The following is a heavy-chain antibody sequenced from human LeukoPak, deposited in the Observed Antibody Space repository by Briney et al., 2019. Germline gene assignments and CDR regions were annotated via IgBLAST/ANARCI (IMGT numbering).Heavy chain of an antibody. CDR3: AAAPIEMQQRGFDY. Sequence: SVKVSCKASGFTFTNSAMQWVRQARGQRLEWIGWIVVASGDTKYAQKFQERVTITRDMSTSTAYMELSSLSPEDTAVYYCAAAPIEMQQRGFDYWGQGTLVTVSS. V-gene: IGHV1-58*02. CDR2: IVVASGDT. CDR1: GFTFTNSA. J-gene: IGHJ4*02. D-gene: IGHD5-24*01.